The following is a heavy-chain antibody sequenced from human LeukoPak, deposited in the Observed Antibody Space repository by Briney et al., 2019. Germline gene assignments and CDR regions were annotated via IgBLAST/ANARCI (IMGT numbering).Heavy chain of an antibody. CDR1: GFTFSSYG. Sequence: GGSLRLSCAASGFTFSSYGMHWVRQAPGKGLEWVAFIRYDGSNKYYADSVKGRFTISRDNAKKSLYLQMNSLRAEDTAVYYCVRDGASFDYWGQGTLVTVSS. CDR3: VRDGASFDY. CDR2: IRYDGSNK. J-gene: IGHJ4*02. V-gene: IGHV3-30*02.